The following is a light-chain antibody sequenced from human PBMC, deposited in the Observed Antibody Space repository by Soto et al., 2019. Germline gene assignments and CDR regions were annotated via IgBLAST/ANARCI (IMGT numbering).Light chain of an antibody. CDR3: QQYNNCPPLT. CDR1: QSVSSN. Sequence: EIVMTQSPATLSVSPGERATLSCRASQSVSSNLAWYQQKPGQAPRLLIYGASTRATGIPARFSGSGSGTEDTIPISSLQYEDFAVYYCQQYNNCPPLTFGGGTKVEIK. J-gene: IGKJ4*01. CDR2: GAS. V-gene: IGKV3-15*01.